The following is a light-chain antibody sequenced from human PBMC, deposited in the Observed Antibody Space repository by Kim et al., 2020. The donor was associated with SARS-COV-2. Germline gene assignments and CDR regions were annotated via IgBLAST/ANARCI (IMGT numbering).Light chain of an antibody. CDR1: QSVGNY. Sequence: EIVLTQSPATLSLSPGERATLSCRASQSVGNYLAWYQQKPGQAPRLLIYDVSSRATGIPARFSGSGSGTDFTLTISSLEPEDFAVYYCQQRSNWPPLTFGGGTKVDIK. CDR3: QQRSNWPPLT. CDR2: DVS. V-gene: IGKV3-11*01. J-gene: IGKJ4*01.